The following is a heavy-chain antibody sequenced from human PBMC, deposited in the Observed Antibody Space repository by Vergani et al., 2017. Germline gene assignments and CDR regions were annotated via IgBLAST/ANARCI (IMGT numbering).Heavy chain of an antibody. V-gene: IGHV4-59*01. CDR2: IYYSGST. J-gene: IGHJ5*02. CDR3: ASTARYSSSSGWFDP. Sequence: QVQLQESGPGLVKPSETLSLTCSVSGGSISSYYWSWIRQPPGKGLEWIGYIYYSGSTNYNPALKSRVTISVDTSKNQFSLKLSSVTAADTAGYYCASTARYSSSSGWFDPWGQGTLVTVSS. D-gene: IGHD6-6*01. CDR1: GGSISSYY.